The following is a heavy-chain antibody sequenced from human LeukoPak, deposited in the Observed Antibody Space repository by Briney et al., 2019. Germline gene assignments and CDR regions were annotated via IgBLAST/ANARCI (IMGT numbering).Heavy chain of an antibody. Sequence: GGSLRLSCAASGFTFSSYAMSWVHQAPGKGLEWVSAISGSGGSTYYADSVKGRFTISRDNSKNTLYLQMNSLRAEDTAVYYCAKDVPAAMRGVYYYYYGMDVWGQGTTVTVSS. CDR3: AKDVPAAMRGVYYYYYGMDV. D-gene: IGHD2-2*01. CDR1: GFTFSSYA. J-gene: IGHJ6*02. CDR2: ISGSGGST. V-gene: IGHV3-23*01.